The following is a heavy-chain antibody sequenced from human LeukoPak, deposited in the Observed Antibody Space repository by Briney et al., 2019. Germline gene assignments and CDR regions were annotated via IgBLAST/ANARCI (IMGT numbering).Heavy chain of an antibody. Sequence: SETLSLTCTFSGGSISSGVYYWSWIRHPPGKGLEWVGYIYYSGGPYSNPSLKSRVTMSVDTSKNQFSLKLSSVTAADTAVYYCARDRGGYGAQQDYWGQGTLVTVSS. D-gene: IGHD3-16*01. CDR1: GGSISSGVYY. CDR3: ARDRGGYGAQQDY. CDR2: IYYSGGP. J-gene: IGHJ4*02. V-gene: IGHV4-30-4*08.